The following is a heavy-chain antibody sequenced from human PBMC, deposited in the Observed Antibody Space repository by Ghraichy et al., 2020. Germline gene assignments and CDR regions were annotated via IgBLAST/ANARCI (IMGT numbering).Heavy chain of an antibody. Sequence: SETLSLTCAVYGGSFSGYYWSWIRQPPGKGLEWIGEINHSGSTNYNPSLKSRVTISVDTSKNQFSLKLSSVTAADTAVYYCARGFPVVVVAAISREFQHWGQGTLVTVSS. CDR1: GGSFSGYY. V-gene: IGHV4-34*01. CDR3: ARGFPVVVVAAISREFQH. D-gene: IGHD2-15*01. J-gene: IGHJ1*01. CDR2: INHSGST.